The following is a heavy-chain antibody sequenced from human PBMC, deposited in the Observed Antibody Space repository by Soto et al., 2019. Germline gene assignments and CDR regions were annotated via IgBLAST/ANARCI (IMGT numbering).Heavy chain of an antibody. J-gene: IGHJ6*02. Sequence: PGGSLRLSCAASGFTFSSYWMHWVRQAPGKGLVWVSRINSDGSSTSYADSVKGRFTISRDNAKNTLYLQINSLRAEDTAVYYCSFQWLVHYYYGMDVWGQGTTVTVSS. V-gene: IGHV3-74*01. D-gene: IGHD6-19*01. CDR2: INSDGSST. CDR3: SFQWLVHYYYGMDV. CDR1: GFTFSSYW.